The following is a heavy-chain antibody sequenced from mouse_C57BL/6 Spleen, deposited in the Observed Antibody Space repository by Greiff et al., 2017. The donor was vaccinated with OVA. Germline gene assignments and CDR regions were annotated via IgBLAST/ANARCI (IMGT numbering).Heavy chain of an antibody. V-gene: IGHV5-16*01. D-gene: IGHD1-1*01. CDR1: GFTFSDYY. Sequence: DVMLVESEGGLVQPGSSMKLSCTASGFTFSDYYMAWVRQVPEKGLEWVANINYDGSSTYYLDSLKSRFIISRDNAKNILYLQMSSLKSVDTATYYCARAYYGSSYGWYFDVWGTGTTVTVSS. J-gene: IGHJ1*03. CDR3: ARAYYGSSYGWYFDV. CDR2: INYDGSST.